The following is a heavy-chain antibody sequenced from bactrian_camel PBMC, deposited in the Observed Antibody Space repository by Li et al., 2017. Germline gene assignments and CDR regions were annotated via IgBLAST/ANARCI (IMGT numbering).Heavy chain of an antibody. V-gene: IGHV3S1*01. D-gene: IGHD1*01. CDR2: VFIGDGST. J-gene: IGHJ6*01. CDR1: AYFYTYNC. CDR3: AMISRTSNADCRERFRRIDFSY. Sequence: HVQLVESGEGSVKTGGTLKLSCTSSAYFYTYNCLAWFRNVPGKAREGVGVVFIGDGSTTYGDSVKGRATISQGAGGNTLQLEMNSVKPEDSGMYYCAMISRTSNADCRERFRRIDFSYWGKGTQVTVS.